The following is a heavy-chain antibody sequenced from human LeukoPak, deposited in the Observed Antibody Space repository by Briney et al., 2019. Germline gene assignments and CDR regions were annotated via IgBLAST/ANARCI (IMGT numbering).Heavy chain of an antibody. Sequence: RGGSLRLSCAASGFTFSSYWLSWVRQAPGKGLEWVANIKLDGSAKYYVDSVKGRFTISRDNAKNSLYLQMNSLRVEDTAVYYCTCDLNRSDGLWGQRTMVTVSS. CDR1: GFTFSSYW. V-gene: IGHV3-7*01. D-gene: IGHD2-8*01. CDR2: IKLDGSAK. J-gene: IGHJ3*01. CDR3: TCDLNRSDGL.